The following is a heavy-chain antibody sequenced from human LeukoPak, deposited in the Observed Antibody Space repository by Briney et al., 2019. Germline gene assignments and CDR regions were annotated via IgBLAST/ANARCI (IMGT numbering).Heavy chain of an antibody. CDR3: AKDIAAAGHYYYYGMDV. Sequence: PGGSLRLSCAASGFTFSDYYMSWIRQAPGKGLEWVSYISSSGSTIYYADSVKGRFTISRDNAKNSLYLQMNSLRAEDTAVYYCAKDIAAAGHYYYYGMDVWGQGTTVTVSS. J-gene: IGHJ6*02. CDR1: GFTFSDYY. CDR2: ISSSGSTI. V-gene: IGHV3-11*01. D-gene: IGHD6-13*01.